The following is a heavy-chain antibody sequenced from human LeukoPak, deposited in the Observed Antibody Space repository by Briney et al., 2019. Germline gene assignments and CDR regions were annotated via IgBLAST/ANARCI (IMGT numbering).Heavy chain of an antibody. CDR2: IYYTGST. D-gene: IGHD2-15*01. CDR1: GGSIGRSSYY. J-gene: IGHJ4*02. Sequence: SETLSLTCTDSGGSIGRSSYYWGWIRQPPGKGLEGIGNIYYTGSTYYNPSLKSRVTISVDTSKNQFSLKLSSVTAADTAVYHRARVAAKTVDYWGQGTLVIVSS. CDR3: ARVAAKTVDY. V-gene: IGHV4-39*07.